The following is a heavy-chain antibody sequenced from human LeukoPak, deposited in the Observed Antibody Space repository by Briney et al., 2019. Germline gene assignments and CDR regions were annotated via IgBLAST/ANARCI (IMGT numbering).Heavy chain of an antibody. D-gene: IGHD3-3*01. CDR2: ISSSSSTI. V-gene: IGHV3-48*01. Sequence: PGGSLRLSCAASGFTFSSYSMNWVRQAPGKGLEWVSYISSSSSTIYYADSVKGRFTISRDNAKNSLYLQMNSLRAEDTAVYYCARDPNYDFWSGSSWFDPWGQGTLVTVSS. J-gene: IGHJ5*02. CDR3: ARDPNYDFWSGSSWFDP. CDR1: GFTFSSYS.